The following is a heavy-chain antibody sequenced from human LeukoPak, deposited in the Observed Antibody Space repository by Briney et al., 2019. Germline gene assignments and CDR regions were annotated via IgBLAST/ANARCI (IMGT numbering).Heavy chain of an antibody. CDR1: GYTFNGYY. V-gene: IGHV1-2*02. D-gene: IGHD2-15*01. Sequence: ASVKVSCKASGYTFNGYYKHWVRQAPGQGLEWMGWINPNSGGTNYAQKFQGRVTMTRDTSISTAYMELSRLRSDDTAVYYCARVGRYCSGGSCYSGVDYWGQGTLVTVSS. CDR3: ARVGRYCSGGSCYSGVDY. J-gene: IGHJ4*02. CDR2: INPNSGGT.